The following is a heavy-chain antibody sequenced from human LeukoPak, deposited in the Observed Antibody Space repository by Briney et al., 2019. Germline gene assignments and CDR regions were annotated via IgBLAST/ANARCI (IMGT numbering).Heavy chain of an antibody. CDR1: GGSISSYY. Sequence: SETLSLTCTVSGGSISSYYWSWIRQPAGKGLEWIGRIYTSGSTNYNPSLKSRVSISVDTSKNQFSLKLTSVTAADTAVYYCTTRDFWGEVDVWGRGTTVTVSS. D-gene: IGHD3/OR15-3a*01. CDR2: IYTSGST. J-gene: IGHJ6*04. V-gene: IGHV4-4*07. CDR3: TTRDFWGEVDV.